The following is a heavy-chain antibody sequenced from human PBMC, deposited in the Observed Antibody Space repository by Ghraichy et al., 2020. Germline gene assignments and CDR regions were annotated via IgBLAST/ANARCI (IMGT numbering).Heavy chain of an antibody. CDR3: ARALKLLWFGERFTNWFDP. J-gene: IGHJ5*02. CDR2: IYYSGST. D-gene: IGHD3-10*01. Sequence: SETLSLTCTVSGGSISSGGYYWSWIRQHPGKGLEWIGYIYYSGSTYYNPSLKSRVTISVDTSKNQFSLKLSSVTAADTAVYYCARALKLLWFGERFTNWFDPWGQGTLVTVSS. CDR1: GGSISSGGYY. V-gene: IGHV4-31*03.